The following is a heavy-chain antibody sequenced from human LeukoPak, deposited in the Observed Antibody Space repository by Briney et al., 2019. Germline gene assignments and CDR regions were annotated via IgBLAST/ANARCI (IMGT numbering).Heavy chain of an antibody. J-gene: IGHJ4*02. V-gene: IGHV3-48*04. D-gene: IGHD6-6*01. CDR1: GFTFSSYS. CDR3: AKSLLWDSSSSGWFDY. CDR2: ISSSSSTI. Sequence: GGSLRLSCAASGFTFSSYSMNWVRQAPGKGLEWVSYISSSSSTIYYADSVKGRFTISRDNAKNSLYLQMNSLRAEDTALYYCAKSLLWDSSSSGWFDYWGQGTLVTVSS.